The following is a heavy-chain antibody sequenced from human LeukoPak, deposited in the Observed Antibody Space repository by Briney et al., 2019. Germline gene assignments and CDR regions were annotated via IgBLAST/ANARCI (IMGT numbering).Heavy chain of an antibody. V-gene: IGHV3-33*08. CDR1: GFTFSSYG. J-gene: IGHJ4*02. CDR3: ARPPRPPRWVPIDY. D-gene: IGHD1-26*01. Sequence: PGGSLRLSCAASGFTFSSYGMHWVRQAPGKGLEWVAVVWYGGSNKYYADSVKGRFTISRDNSKNTLYLQMNSLRAEDTAVYYCARPPRPPRWVPIDYWGQGTLVTVSS. CDR2: VWYGGSNK.